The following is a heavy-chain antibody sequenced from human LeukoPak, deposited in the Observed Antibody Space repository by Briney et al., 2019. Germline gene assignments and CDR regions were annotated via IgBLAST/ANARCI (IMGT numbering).Heavy chain of an antibody. J-gene: IGHJ1*01. CDR1: GFTVSNNR. CDR2: IYSDGNT. D-gene: IGHD1-26*01. V-gene: IGHV3-53*01. Sequence: GGSLRLSCAASGFTVSNNRLSWVRQAPGMGLEWVSTIYSDGNTYYPDSVKGRFTISRDGSKNTLYLQLNSLRTEDTAIYYCVREREGSNSEHWGQGTLVTGSS. CDR3: VREREGSNSEH.